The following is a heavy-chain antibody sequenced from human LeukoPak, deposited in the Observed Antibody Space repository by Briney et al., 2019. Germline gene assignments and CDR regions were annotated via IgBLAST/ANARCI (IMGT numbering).Heavy chain of an antibody. Sequence: GASVKVSCKASGGTFSSYAISWVRQAPGQGLEWMGGIIPIFGTANYAQKFQGRVTITTDESTSTAYMELSSLRSEDTAVYYCARERILAAARRDPFFDYWGQGTLVTVSS. V-gene: IGHV1-69*05. CDR2: IIPIFGTA. CDR3: ARERILAAARRDPFFDY. CDR1: GGTFSSYA. D-gene: IGHD6-13*01. J-gene: IGHJ4*02.